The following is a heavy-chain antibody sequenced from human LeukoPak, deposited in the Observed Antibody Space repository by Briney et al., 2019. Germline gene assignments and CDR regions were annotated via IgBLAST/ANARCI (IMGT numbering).Heavy chain of an antibody. V-gene: IGHV4-39*07. CDR2: IYYSGST. Sequence: SETLSLTCTVSGGSISTSGYYWGCLRQAPGNGLEWIGSIYYSGSTYYNPSLKSRVTMSVDMSKNQFSLKLTSVTAADTAIYYCARDSVYYYDSSGNLDYWGQGTLVTIFS. CDR3: ARDSVYYYDSSGNLDY. J-gene: IGHJ4*02. CDR1: GGSISTSGYY. D-gene: IGHD3-22*01.